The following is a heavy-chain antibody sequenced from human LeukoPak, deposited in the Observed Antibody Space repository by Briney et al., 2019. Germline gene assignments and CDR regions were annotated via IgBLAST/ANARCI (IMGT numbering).Heavy chain of an antibody. J-gene: IGHJ3*02. CDR2: IYHSGST. V-gene: IGHV4-38-2*02. D-gene: IGHD3-22*01. Sequence: SETLSLTCTVSGYSISSGYYWGWIRPPPGKGLEWIGSIYHSGSTYYNPSLKSRVTISVDTSKNQFSLKLSSVTAADTAVYYCARDSMGSSGYSNIWGQGTMVTVSS. CDR3: ARDSMGSSGYSNI. CDR1: GYSISSGYY.